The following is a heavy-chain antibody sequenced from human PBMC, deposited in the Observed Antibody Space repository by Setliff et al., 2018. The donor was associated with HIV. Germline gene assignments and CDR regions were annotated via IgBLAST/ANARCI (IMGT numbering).Heavy chain of an antibody. CDR3: ARVPTTDYQDGSGYYAPKWYYDV. CDR1: GGSFSSSSYY. D-gene: IGHD3-22*01. J-gene: IGHJ2*01. Sequence: KPSETLSLTCTVSGGSFSSSSYYWGWIRQPPGKGLEWIGNIHYSGSTYYNPSLKSRVTISKDTSKNQFSLHLRSVTAADTAVYYCARVPTTDYQDGSGYYAPKWYYDVWGRGTLVTVSS. CDR2: IHYSGST. V-gene: IGHV4-39*07.